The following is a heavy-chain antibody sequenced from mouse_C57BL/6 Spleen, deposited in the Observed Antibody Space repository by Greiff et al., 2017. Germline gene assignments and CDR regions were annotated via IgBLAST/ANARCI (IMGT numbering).Heavy chain of an antibody. Sequence: QVQLKQPGAELVRPGSSVKLSCKASGYTFTSYWMHWVKQRPIQGLEWIGNIDPSDSETHYNQKFKDKATLTVDKSSSTAYMQLSSLTSEDSAVYYCAREDYGSSSGYWGQGTTLTVSS. CDR1: GYTFTSYW. D-gene: IGHD1-1*01. CDR2: IDPSDSET. CDR3: AREDYGSSSGY. V-gene: IGHV1-52*01. J-gene: IGHJ2*01.